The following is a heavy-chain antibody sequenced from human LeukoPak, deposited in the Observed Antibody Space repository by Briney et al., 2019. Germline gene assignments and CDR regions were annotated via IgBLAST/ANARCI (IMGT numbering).Heavy chain of an antibody. Sequence: KASETLSLTCTVSGGSISSSSYYWGWIRQPPGKGLEWIGSIYYSGSTYYNPSLKSRVTISVDTSKNQFSLKLSSVTAADTAAYYCARHHIVVVPDRLSGWFDPWGQGTLVTVSS. CDR3: ARHHIVVVPDRLSGWFDP. CDR1: GGSISSSSYY. J-gene: IGHJ5*02. D-gene: IGHD2-2*01. V-gene: IGHV4-39*01. CDR2: IYYSGST.